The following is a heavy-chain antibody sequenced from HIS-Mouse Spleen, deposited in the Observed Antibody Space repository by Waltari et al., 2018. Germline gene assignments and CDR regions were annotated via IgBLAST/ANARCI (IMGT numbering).Heavy chain of an antibody. CDR3: ARDSYSSSWYFDY. Sequence: QVQLVESGGVVVEPGRSLRLSCAASGFTFSSYAMHWVRQAPGKGLEGVAVISYDGSNKYCADSVKGRFTISRDNSKNTLYLQMNSLRAEDTAVYYCARDSYSSSWYFDYWGQGTLVTVSS. CDR1: GFTFSSYA. J-gene: IGHJ4*02. V-gene: IGHV3-30*04. D-gene: IGHD6-13*01. CDR2: ISYDGSNK.